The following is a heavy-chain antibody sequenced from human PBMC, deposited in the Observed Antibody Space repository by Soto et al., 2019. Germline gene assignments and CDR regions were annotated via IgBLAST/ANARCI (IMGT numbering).Heavy chain of an antibody. CDR3: AKDHDEDFGYDLDYFNY. V-gene: IGHV3-48*01. J-gene: IGHJ4*02. Sequence: HPGGSLRLSCAASGFTFRNYGMNWVRQAPGKGLEWVSYIGIGSSTKYYADSVKGRFTISRDNAKNSLYLEMNSLRSEDTALYYFAKDHDEDFGYDLDYFNYWGRGTLVTVSS. CDR1: GFTFRNYG. CDR2: IGIGSSTK. D-gene: IGHD5-12*01.